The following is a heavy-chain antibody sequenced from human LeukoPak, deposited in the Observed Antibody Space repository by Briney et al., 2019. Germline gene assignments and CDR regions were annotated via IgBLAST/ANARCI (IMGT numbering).Heavy chain of an antibody. D-gene: IGHD2-8*01. CDR3: AKDTSIGKYCTNGVCSPFDY. CDR2: ISDSGDYT. Sequence: QPGGSLTLSCAVSGFTFSRYAMSWVRHAPGEGLEWLSVISDSGDYTSYADSVSGRFTISRDNSRNTLYLQMISLRPEDTAVYYCAKDTSIGKYCTNGVCSPFDYWGQGTLVTVSS. CDR1: GFTFSRYA. J-gene: IGHJ4*02. V-gene: IGHV3-23*01.